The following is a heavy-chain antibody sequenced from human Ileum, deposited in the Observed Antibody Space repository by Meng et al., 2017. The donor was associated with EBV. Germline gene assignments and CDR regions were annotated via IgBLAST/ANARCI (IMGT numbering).Heavy chain of an antibody. D-gene: IGHD3-22*01. CDR2: INHRGGA. J-gene: IGHJ4*02. CDR3: ASHPGGNSQYYSSGDDY. CDR1: GGSFSGYY. Sequence: VQLPQWGGGLLKPSETLSLTGAVYGGSFSGYYWSWIRQPPGKGLEWIGEINHRGGAFYNPSLKSRVTMTIDTSKNQFSLKLNSVTAADTAVYYCASHPGGNSQYYSSGDDYWGQGALVTVSS. V-gene: IGHV4-34*01.